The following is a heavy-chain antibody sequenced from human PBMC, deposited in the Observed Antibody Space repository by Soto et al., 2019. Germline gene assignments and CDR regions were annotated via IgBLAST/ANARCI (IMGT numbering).Heavy chain of an antibody. CDR1: GGSFSCYY. V-gene: IGHV4-59*01. CDR2: IYYSGST. D-gene: IGHD3-16*01. Sequence: SETLSLTCAVYGGSFSCYYWSWIRQPPGKGLEWIGYIYYSGSTNYNPSLKSRVTISVDTSKNQFSLKLSSVTAADTAVYYCARDQSWRGSHDAFDIWGQGTMVTVSS. J-gene: IGHJ3*02. CDR3: ARDQSWRGSHDAFDI.